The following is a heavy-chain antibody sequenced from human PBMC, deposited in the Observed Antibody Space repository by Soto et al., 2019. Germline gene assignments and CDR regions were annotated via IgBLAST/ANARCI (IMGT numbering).Heavy chain of an antibody. CDR3: SRGPRVETYYYYYGMDV. Sequence: ASVKVSCKASGYTFTSYDINWVRQATGQGLEWMGWMNPNSGNTGYAQKFQGRVTMNRNTSISTAYMELSSLRSEDTAVYYCSRGPRVETYYYYYGMDVWGQGTTVTVSS. D-gene: IGHD2-15*01. CDR2: MNPNSGNT. V-gene: IGHV1-8*01. CDR1: GYTFTSYD. J-gene: IGHJ6*02.